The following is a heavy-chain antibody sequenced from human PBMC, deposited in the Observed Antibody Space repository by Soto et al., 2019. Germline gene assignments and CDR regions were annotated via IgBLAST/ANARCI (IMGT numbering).Heavy chain of an antibody. V-gene: IGHV1-69*19. CDR1: GGTFNTYA. CDR3: AREVQVHSPDLVY. CDR2: ISPMFGAA. Sequence: QVQLVQSGAEMKKPGSSVKVSCQSSGGTFNTYAMNWVRQAPGQGPEWMGDISPMFGAANYAPKFQGRVTITAAESTATSYMLLSSSTSAAGGLYSCAREVQVHSPDLVYGGQGTRVTVSS. D-gene: IGHD3-3*01. J-gene: IGHJ1*01.